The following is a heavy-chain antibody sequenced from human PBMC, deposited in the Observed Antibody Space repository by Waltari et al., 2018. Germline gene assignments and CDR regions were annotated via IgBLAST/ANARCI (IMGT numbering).Heavy chain of an antibody. CDR3: ASDRGRGLYLDS. CDR2: VHQSGRS. D-gene: IGHD2-15*01. Sequence: QVQLQESGPGLVKPSGTLSLTCTVSGDSISNNFFWSWVRQSPGKGLEWIGQVHQSGRSNDNPSLEGRVTVSMDTSKNQFSLRVTSVTAADTAIYYCASDRGRGLYLDSWGQGTLVTVSP. J-gene: IGHJ4*02. V-gene: IGHV4-4*02. CDR1: GDSISNNFF.